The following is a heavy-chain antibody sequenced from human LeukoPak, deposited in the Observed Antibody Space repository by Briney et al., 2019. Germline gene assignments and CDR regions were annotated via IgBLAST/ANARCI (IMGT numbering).Heavy chain of an antibody. CDR2: IYYSGST. Sequence: KASETLSLTCTVSGGSISSSSYYWGWIRQPPGKGLEWIGSIYYSGSTYYNPSLKSRVTISVDTSKNQFSLKLSSVTAADTAVYYCARRGYSSSWSPFGYFDYWGQGTLVTVSS. CDR3: ARRGYSSSWSPFGYFDY. D-gene: IGHD6-13*01. V-gene: IGHV4-39*01. J-gene: IGHJ4*02. CDR1: GGSISSSSYY.